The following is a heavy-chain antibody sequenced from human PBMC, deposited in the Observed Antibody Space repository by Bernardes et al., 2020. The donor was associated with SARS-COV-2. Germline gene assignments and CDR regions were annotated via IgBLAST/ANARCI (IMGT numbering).Heavy chain of an antibody. CDR3: ARDLSLSIAVYFQH. CDR2: INPNSGGT. Sequence: ASVKVSCKASGYTFTGYYMHWVRQAPGQGLEWMGWINPNSGGTNYAQKFQGRVTMTRDTSISTAYMELSRLRSDDTAVYYCARDLSLSIAVYFQHWGQGTLVTVSS. V-gene: IGHV1-2*02. D-gene: IGHD6-19*01. CDR1: GYTFTGYY. J-gene: IGHJ1*01.